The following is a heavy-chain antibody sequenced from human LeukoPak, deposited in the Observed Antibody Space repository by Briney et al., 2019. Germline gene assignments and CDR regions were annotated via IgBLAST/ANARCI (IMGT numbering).Heavy chain of an antibody. CDR2: INPNSGGT. CDR3: ARGTDTAMVRGIDY. J-gene: IGHJ4*02. V-gene: IGHV1-2*02. Sequence: ASVKVSCKASGYTFTGYYMHWVRQAPGQGLEWMGWINPNSGGTNYAQKFQGRVTMTRDTSISTAYMELSRLRSDETAVYYCARGTDTAMVRGIDYWGQGTLVTVSS. D-gene: IGHD5-18*01. CDR1: GYTFTGYY.